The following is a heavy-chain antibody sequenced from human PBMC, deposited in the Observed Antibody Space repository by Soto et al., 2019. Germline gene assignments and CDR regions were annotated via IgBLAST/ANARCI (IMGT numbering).Heavy chain of an antibody. D-gene: IGHD6-19*01. CDR3: ARGKGERLAVPWFDP. Sequence: GGSLRLSCAASGFTFSSYAMHWVRQAPGKGLEYVSAISSNGGSTYYANSVKGRFTISRDNSKNTLYLQMGSLRAEDMGVYYCARGKGERLAVPWFDPRGQGTLVTVSS. CDR2: ISSNGGST. CDR1: GFTFSSYA. V-gene: IGHV3-64*01. J-gene: IGHJ5*02.